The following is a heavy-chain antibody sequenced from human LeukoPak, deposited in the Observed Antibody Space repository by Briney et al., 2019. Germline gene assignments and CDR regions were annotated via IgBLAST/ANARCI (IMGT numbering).Heavy chain of an antibody. CDR3: VRDGEGVAISVNYWFDP. V-gene: IGHV1-8*01. D-gene: IGHD3-10*01. CDR2: MNPNNGNT. CDR1: GLTFTIYD. J-gene: IGHJ5*02. Sequence: GASVNVSCKASGLTFTIYDINWVRQASGRGLDWMGCMNPNNGNTGYAQKFQGRVTMTRDTSISTAYMELRGLRSEDTAVYYCVRDGEGVAISVNYWFDPWGQGTLVTVSS.